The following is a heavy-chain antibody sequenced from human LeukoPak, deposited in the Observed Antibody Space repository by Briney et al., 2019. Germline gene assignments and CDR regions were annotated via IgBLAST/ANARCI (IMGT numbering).Heavy chain of an antibody. CDR2: INPNSGGT. CDR1: GYTFTGYY. Sequence: ASVKVSCKASGYTFTGYYMHWVRQAPGQGLEWMGWINPNSGGTNYAQKFQGWVTMTRDTSISTAYMELSRLRSDDTAVYYCARVWCSSTSCLDYFDYWGQGTLVTVSS. CDR3: ARVWCSSTSCLDYFDY. J-gene: IGHJ4*02. D-gene: IGHD2-2*01. V-gene: IGHV1-2*04.